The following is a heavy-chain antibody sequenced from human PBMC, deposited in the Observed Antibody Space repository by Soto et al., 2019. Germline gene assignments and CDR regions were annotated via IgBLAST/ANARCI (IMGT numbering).Heavy chain of an antibody. V-gene: IGHV3-30*03. CDR2: VSHDGRNT. J-gene: IGHJ4*02. CDR3: ARGGRQWLVTSVFNY. CDR1: GFTFSDYA. D-gene: IGHD6-19*01. Sequence: VQLVESGGGVVQPGRSLRLSCAASGFTFSDYAMHWVRQAPGKGLEWVAVVSHDGRNTHYADSVKGRFTISRDSSKSTVSLEMTRLRAEATAVYSCARGGRQWLVTSVFNYWGQGALVTVSS.